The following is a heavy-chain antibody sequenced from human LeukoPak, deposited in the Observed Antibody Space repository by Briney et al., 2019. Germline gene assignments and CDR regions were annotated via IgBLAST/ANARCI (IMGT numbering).Heavy chain of an antibody. CDR2: IRPDGERT. Sequence: SLRLSRAASGFTFSTYAITWVRQAPGKGLDWISSIRPDGERTYYANSVRGRFTISRDNSKDTVYLQINGLRVEDTAVYYCAREQSGTRGWYTVDYWGQGNLVTVSS. J-gene: IGHJ4*02. CDR3: AREQSGTRGWYTVDY. V-gene: IGHV3-23*01. D-gene: IGHD6-19*01. CDR1: GFTFSTYA.